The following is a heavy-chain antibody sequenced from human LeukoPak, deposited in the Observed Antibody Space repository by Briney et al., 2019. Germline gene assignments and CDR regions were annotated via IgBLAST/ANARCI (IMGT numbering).Heavy chain of an antibody. Sequence: SETLSLTCTVSGGSISSSSYYWGWIRQPPGKGLEWIGSIYYSGSTYYNPSLKSRVTISVDTSKNQFSLKLSSVTAADTAVYYCAREVEYSSSWWAVSEGTHFDYWGQGTLVTVSS. CDR3: AREVEYSSSWWAVSEGTHFDY. CDR2: IYYSGST. D-gene: IGHD6-13*01. J-gene: IGHJ4*02. CDR1: GGSISSSSYY. V-gene: IGHV4-39*07.